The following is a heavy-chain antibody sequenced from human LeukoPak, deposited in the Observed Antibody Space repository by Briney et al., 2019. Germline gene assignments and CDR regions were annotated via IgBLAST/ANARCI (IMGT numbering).Heavy chain of an antibody. J-gene: IGHJ4*02. Sequence: SETLSLTCAVYGGSFSGYYWSWIRPPPGKGLEWIGEINHSGSTNYNPSLKSRVTISVDTSKNQFSLKLSSVTAADTAVYYCARGPLYYYDSSGYRHRFDYWGQGTLVTVSS. CDR3: ARGPLYYYDSSGYRHRFDY. CDR1: GGSFSGYY. V-gene: IGHV4-34*01. D-gene: IGHD3-22*01. CDR2: INHSGST.